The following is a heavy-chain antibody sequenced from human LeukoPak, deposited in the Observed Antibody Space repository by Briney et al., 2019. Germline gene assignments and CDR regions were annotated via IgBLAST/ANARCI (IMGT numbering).Heavy chain of an antibody. CDR3: AKRVSSSWYFNYFDY. V-gene: IGHV3-30-3*02. CDR2: ISYDGSNK. CDR1: GFTFSSYA. D-gene: IGHD6-13*01. J-gene: IGHJ4*02. Sequence: PGRSLRLSCAASGFTFSSYAMHWVRQAPGKGLEWVAVISYDGSNKYYADSAKGRFTISRDNSKNTLFLQMHSLRAEDTAIYYCAKRVSSSWYFNYFDYWGQGTLVTVSS.